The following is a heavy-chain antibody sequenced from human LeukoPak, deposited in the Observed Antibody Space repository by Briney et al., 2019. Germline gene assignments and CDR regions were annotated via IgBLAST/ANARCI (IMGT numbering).Heavy chain of an antibody. J-gene: IGHJ4*02. Sequence: SETLSLTCTVSGGSISSYYWSWIRQPAGKGLEWIGRFYSSVSTNYNPSLKSRITMSVDTSKNQFSLKLSSVTAADTAVYYCARGRGSGWFPFDYWGQGTLVTVSS. CDR1: GGSISSYY. CDR2: FYSSVST. CDR3: ARGRGSGWFPFDY. V-gene: IGHV4-4*07. D-gene: IGHD6-19*01.